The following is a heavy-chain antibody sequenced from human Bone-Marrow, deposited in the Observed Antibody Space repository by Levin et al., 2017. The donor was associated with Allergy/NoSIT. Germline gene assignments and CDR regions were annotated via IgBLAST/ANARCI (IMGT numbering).Heavy chain of an antibody. D-gene: IGHD3-3*01. CDR2: IIPIFGTA. CDR1: GGTFSSYA. J-gene: IGHJ3*02. Sequence: ASVKVSCKASGGTFSSYAISWVRQAPGQGLEWMGGIIPIFGTANYAQKFQGRVTITADESTSTAYMELSSLRSEDTAVYYCAESRFLGAFDIWGQGTMVTVSS. CDR3: AESRFLGAFDI. V-gene: IGHV1-69*13.